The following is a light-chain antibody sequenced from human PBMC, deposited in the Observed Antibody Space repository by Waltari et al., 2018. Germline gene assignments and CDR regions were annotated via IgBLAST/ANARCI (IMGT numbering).Light chain of an antibody. J-gene: IGKJ4*01. CDR3: QQYNDWPPLX. CDR2: GAS. CDR1: QSVSSF. V-gene: IGKV3-15*01. Sequence: EVVMTQSPATLSVSPGERATLSCRASQSVSSFLAWYQQKPGQAPRLLIYGASTRATGIPARFSGSGSGTEFTLTISSLQSEDFAVYYCQQYNDWPPLXFGGGTKVEIK.